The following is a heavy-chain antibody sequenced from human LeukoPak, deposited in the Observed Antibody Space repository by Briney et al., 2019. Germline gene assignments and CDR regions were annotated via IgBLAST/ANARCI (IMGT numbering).Heavy chain of an antibody. CDR3: ARPRHCSSTTCYDLDY. Sequence: QPGGSLRLSCVGFGFSFSSYSMNWVRQAPGKGLEWVSYISSGSGTIHYADSVRGRFTISRDNAKKSLYLQMNSLRAEDAAVYFCARPRHCSSTTCYDLDYWGQGTLVIVSS. J-gene: IGHJ4*02. V-gene: IGHV3-48*01. CDR1: GFSFSSYS. CDR2: ISSGSGTI. D-gene: IGHD2-2*01.